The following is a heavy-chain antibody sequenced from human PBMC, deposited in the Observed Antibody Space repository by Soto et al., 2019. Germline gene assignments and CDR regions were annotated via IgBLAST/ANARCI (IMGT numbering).Heavy chain of an antibody. CDR3: ARDPPEYSSSNYFDY. J-gene: IGHJ4*02. V-gene: IGHV1-46*01. D-gene: IGHD6-6*01. CDR2: INPSGGST. Sequence: QVQLVQSGAEVKKPGASVKVSCKASGYTFTSYYMHWVRQAPGQGLEWMGIINPSGGSTSYAQKFQGRVTMTRDTSTSTVYMELSSLRSEDTAVYYCARDPPEYSSSNYFDYWGQGTLVTVSS. CDR1: GYTFTSYY.